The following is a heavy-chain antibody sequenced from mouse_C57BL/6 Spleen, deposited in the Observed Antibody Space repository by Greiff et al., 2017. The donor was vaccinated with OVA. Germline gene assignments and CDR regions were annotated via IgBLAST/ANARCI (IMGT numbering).Heavy chain of an antibody. J-gene: IGHJ1*03. CDR1: GFTFSDYG. CDR2: ISSGSSTI. D-gene: IGHD1-1*01. V-gene: IGHV5-17*01. CDR3: ARGSSYWYFDV. Sequence: EVMLVESGGGLVKPGGSLKLSCAASGFTFSDYGMHWVRQAPEKGLEWVAYISSGSSTIYYAETVKGRFTISSDNAKNTLFLQMTSLRSEDTAMYYCARGSSYWYFDVWGTGTTVTVSS.